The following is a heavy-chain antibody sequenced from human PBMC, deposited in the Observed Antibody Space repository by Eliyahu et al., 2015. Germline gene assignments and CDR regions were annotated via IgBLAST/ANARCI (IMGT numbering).Heavy chain of an antibody. CDR3: VRDDDNGANGLDV. D-gene: IGHD4/OR15-4a*01. CDR1: GFTFRNYG. CDR2: MTNDGSEE. V-gene: IGHV3-30*19. J-gene: IGHJ3*01. Sequence: QVQLVESGGGVVQPGGSLRLXCAASGFTFRNYGMHWVRQAPGKGLDWVAVMTNDGSEEDYADSVKGRFTISRDNSRDTLTLQMNSLRAEDTAVYYCVRDDDNGANGLDVWGQGTMVSVSS.